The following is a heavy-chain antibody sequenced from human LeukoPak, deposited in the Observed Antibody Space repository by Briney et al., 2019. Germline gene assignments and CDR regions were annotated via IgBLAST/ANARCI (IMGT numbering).Heavy chain of an antibody. CDR2: ISSSAGTI. CDR3: ATSVTRRRLDWFIDL. Sequence: PGGFLRLSCAASGFTFRDYYMSWIRQAPGKGLEWISYISSSAGTIHYVDSVKGRFTISRDNAKNSLYLQMDSLRVEDTAVYYCATSVTRRRLDWFIDLWGRGTLVSVSS. V-gene: IGHV3-11*04. J-gene: IGHJ2*01. CDR1: GFTFRDYY. D-gene: IGHD4-17*01.